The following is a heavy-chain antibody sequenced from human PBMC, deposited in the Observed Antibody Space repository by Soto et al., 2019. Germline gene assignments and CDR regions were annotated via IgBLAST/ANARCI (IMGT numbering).Heavy chain of an antibody. CDR3: ARDDDYGDNGLDY. Sequence: QVQLVESGGGVVQPGRSLRLSCAASGFTFSRYGMHSVRQAPGKGLEWVAVILDDGSDQNYVDSVKGRFTISRDNSKNSLYLQMNSLRAEDTAVYYCARDDDYGDNGLDYWGQGTLVTVSS. D-gene: IGHD4-17*01. J-gene: IGHJ4*02. CDR2: ILDDGSDQ. CDR1: GFTFSRYG. V-gene: IGHV3-33*01.